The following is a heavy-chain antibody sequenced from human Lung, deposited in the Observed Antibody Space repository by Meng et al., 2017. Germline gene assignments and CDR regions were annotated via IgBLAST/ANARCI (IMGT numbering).Heavy chain of an antibody. CDR3: ARSQQWLDS. V-gene: IGHV6-1*01. J-gene: IGHJ4*02. CDR2: TYYRSKWYK. CDR1: WDSFSSNSAA. D-gene: IGHD6-19*01. Sequence: QVHLPQSGPALVTPSQPLSLTCAISWDSFSSNSAAWNWIRQSPSRGLEWLGRTYYRSKWYKGYAVSVRSRITINPDTSKNQFSLHLNAVTPEDTAVYYCARSQQWLDSWGQGTLVTVSS.